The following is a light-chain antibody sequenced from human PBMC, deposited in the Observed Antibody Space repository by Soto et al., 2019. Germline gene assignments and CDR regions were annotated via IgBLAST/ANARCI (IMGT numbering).Light chain of an antibody. CDR2: WAS. V-gene: IGKV4-1*01. CDR3: HQYYNPPDT. CDR1: QSVLYSSNNKNY. Sequence: DIVMTQSPDSLAVSLGERATINCKSSQSVLYSSNNKNYLAWYQQKSGQPPKLLIYWASTRESGVPDRFSRSGSATDFTLTTSTLQAEDVAVYYGHQYYNPPDTFGQGTKLESK. J-gene: IGKJ2*01.